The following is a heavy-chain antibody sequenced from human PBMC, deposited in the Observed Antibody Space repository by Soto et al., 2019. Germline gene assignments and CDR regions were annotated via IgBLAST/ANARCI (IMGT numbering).Heavy chain of an antibody. CDR1: GYVFTNYG. CDR3: ARDLEVYDVLTGYSYYFDY. V-gene: IGHV1-18*01. D-gene: IGHD3-9*01. Sequence: QVRLAQSGAEVRKPGASVKVSCKASGYVFTNYGISWVRQAPGQGLEWVGWISGFNGNTGNAQKFQGRVTMTADTSTTTAYMELRSLRYDDTAIYYGARDLEVYDVLTGYSYYFDYWGQGTLITVSS. CDR2: ISGFNGNT. J-gene: IGHJ4*02.